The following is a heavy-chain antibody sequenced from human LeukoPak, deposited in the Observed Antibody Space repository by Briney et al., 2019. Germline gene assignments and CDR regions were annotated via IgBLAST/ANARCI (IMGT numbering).Heavy chain of an antibody. CDR1: ELHA. CDR2: ISRSGGST. D-gene: IGHD6-19*01. J-gene: IGHJ4*02. Sequence: GGSLRLSCAASELHAMTWVRQGPGKGLEWVSAISRSGGSTYYADSVKGRFTISRDNSKNTVYLQMNSLRAEDTAVYYCAKTTAGYSSGRYPGWPVDYWGQGTLVTVSS. V-gene: IGHV3-23*01. CDR3: AKTTAGYSSGRYPGWPVDY.